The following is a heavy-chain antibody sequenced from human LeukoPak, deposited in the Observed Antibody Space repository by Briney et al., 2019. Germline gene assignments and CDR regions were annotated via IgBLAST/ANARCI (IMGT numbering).Heavy chain of an antibody. Sequence: KPSETLSLTCTVSGGSISSYYWSWIRQPPGKGLEWIGYIYYSGSTNYNPSRKSRVTISVDTSKNQFSLKLSSVTAADTAVYYCARGLYPYYWYFDLWGRGTLVTVSS. V-gene: IGHV4-59*01. CDR3: ARGLYPYYWYFDL. J-gene: IGHJ2*01. CDR2: IYYSGST. D-gene: IGHD2-2*02. CDR1: GGSISSYY.